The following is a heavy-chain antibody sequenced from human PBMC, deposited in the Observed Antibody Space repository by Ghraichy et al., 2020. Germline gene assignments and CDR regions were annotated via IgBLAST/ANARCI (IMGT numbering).Heavy chain of an antibody. Sequence: SETLSLTCTVSGGSISSYYWSWIRQPPGKGLEWIGYIYYSGSTNYNPSLKSRVTISVDTSKNQFSLKLSSVTAADTAVYYCARHGSEGLRIDYGDYYYFDYWGQGTLVTVSS. J-gene: IGHJ4*02. D-gene: IGHD4-17*01. CDR3: ARHGSEGLRIDYGDYYYFDY. V-gene: IGHV4-59*08. CDR2: IYYSGST. CDR1: GGSISSYY.